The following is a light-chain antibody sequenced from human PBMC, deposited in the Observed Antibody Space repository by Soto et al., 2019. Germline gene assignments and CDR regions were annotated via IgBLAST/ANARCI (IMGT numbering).Light chain of an antibody. Sequence: SYELTQPPSVSVSPGQTASITCSGDKLGDKYAYWYQQKPGQSPVVVIYQDGKRPSGIPERFSGSNSGNTATLTISGTQAMDEADYYCQAWDSSTRVFGGGTKVTVL. V-gene: IGLV3-1*01. J-gene: IGLJ3*02. CDR3: QAWDSSTRV. CDR2: QDG. CDR1: KLGDKY.